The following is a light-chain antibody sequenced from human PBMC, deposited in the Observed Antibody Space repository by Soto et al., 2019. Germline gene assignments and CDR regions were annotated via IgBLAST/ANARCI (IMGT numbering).Light chain of an antibody. V-gene: IGKV3-20*01. CDR3: QQYGISPRT. CDR1: QSVRSSN. Sequence: EIVLTQAPGKLSLSPGERATLSCRASQSVRSSNLAWYQHKPGQAPRLLIYGASTRATGIPARFSGSGSGTDFTLTISNLEPEDFVVYFCQQYGISPRTFGQGTKLEIK. J-gene: IGKJ2*01. CDR2: GAS.